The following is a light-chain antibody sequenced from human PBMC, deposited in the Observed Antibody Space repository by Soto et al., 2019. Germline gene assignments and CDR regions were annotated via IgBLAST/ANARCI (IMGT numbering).Light chain of an antibody. J-gene: IGLJ1*01. V-gene: IGLV2-14*01. CDR3: RSYTSSSTLYV. CDR1: SSDVGGYNY. Sequence: QSALTQPASVSGSPGQSITISCTGTSSDVGGYNYVSWYQQHPGKAPKLMIYDVSNRPSGVSNRFSGSKSGNTASLTISGIPAEDEADYYCRSYTSSSTLYVFGTGTKLTVL. CDR2: DVS.